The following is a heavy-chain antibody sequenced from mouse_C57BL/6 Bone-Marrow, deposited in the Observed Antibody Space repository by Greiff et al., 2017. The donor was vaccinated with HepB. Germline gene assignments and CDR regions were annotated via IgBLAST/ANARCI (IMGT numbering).Heavy chain of an antibody. J-gene: IGHJ1*03. Sequence: VQLQQSGPELVKPGASVKIPCKASGYTFTDYNMDWVKQSHGKSLEWIGDINPNNGGTIYNQKFKGKATLTVDKSSSTAYMELRSLTSEDTAVYYCARRPPYYYYGSSWYFDVWGTGTTVTVSS. CDR2: INPNNGGT. CDR3: ARRPPYYYYGSSWYFDV. V-gene: IGHV1-18*01. D-gene: IGHD1-1*01. CDR1: GYTFTDYN.